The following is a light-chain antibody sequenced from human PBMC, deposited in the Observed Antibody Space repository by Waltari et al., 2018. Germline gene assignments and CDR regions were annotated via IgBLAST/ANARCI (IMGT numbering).Light chain of an antibody. CDR3: QQYGTSPFT. CDR2: GAS. V-gene: IGKV3-20*01. CDR1: QSVSSSY. J-gene: IGKJ2*01. Sequence: VLSQSPAPLHLSPGENATLACRATQSVSSSYLAWYRQTPGQSPRLLIYGASRRATGIPDRFSGSGSGTDFTLTVHRLEPEDFALYYCQQYGTSPFTFGQGTKLEIK.